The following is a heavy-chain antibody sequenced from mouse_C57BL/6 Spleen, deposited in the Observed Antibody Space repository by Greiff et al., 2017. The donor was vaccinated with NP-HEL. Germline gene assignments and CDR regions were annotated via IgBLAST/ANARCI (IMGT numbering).Heavy chain of an antibody. J-gene: IGHJ1*03. CDR2: INPNNGGT. D-gene: IGHD2-1*01. V-gene: IGHV1-18*01. Sequence: VQLKQSGPELVKPGASVKIPCKASGYTFTDYNMDWVKQSHGKSLEWIGDINPNNGGTIYNQKFKGKATLTVDKSSSTAYMELRSLTSEDTAVYYCARHGNYWYFDVWGTGTTVTVSS. CDR3: ARHGNYWYFDV. CDR1: GYTFTDYN.